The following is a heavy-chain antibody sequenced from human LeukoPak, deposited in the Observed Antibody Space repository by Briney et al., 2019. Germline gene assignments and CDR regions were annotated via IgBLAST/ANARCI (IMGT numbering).Heavy chain of an antibody. J-gene: IGHJ5*02. D-gene: IGHD3-22*01. V-gene: IGHV4-39*01. Sequence: SETLSLTCTVSGGSISGSSYYWAWIRQPPGKGLEWIGSVFYSGSIAYNPSLKSRVTISVDTSENQFSLKVTSVTAADTTIYYCATNISMILGPARRMKYNWFDPWGQGTLVTVSS. CDR3: ATNISMILGPARRMKYNWFDP. CDR1: GGSISGSSYY. CDR2: VFYSGSI.